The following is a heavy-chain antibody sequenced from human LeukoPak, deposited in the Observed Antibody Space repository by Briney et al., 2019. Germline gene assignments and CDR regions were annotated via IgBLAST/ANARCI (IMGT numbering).Heavy chain of an antibody. CDR3: AKDTGVIPAASDY. CDR1: GFTFSSYA. Sequence: KPGGSLRLSCAASGFTFSSYAMSWVRQAPVKVLEWVSAISGSGGSTYYADSVKGRFTISRDNSKNTLYLQMNSLRAEDTAVYYCAKDTGVIPAASDYWGQGTLVTVSS. D-gene: IGHD2-2*01. CDR2: ISGSGGST. J-gene: IGHJ4*02. V-gene: IGHV3-23*01.